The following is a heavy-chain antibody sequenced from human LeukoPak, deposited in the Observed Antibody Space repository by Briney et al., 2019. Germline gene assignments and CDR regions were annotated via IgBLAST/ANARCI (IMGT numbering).Heavy chain of an antibody. J-gene: IGHJ4*02. D-gene: IGHD4-23*01. CDR1: GYTLSKLS. CDR3: ATDLATVVIVTNY. V-gene: IGHV1-24*01. CDR2: FDPEDDET. Sequence: GASVKVSCKVSGYTLSKLSMHWVRQAPGKGLEWMGGFDPEDDETIYAQKFQGRVTMTEDTSTDTAYMELSSLRSEDTAVYYCATDLATVVIVTNYWGQGTLVTVSS.